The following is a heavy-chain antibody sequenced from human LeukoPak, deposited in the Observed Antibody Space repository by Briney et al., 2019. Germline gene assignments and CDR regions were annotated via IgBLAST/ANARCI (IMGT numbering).Heavy chain of an antibody. CDR3: ARGQNDYGGIVFDY. CDR2: ISYSGYA. D-gene: IGHD4/OR15-4a*01. Sequence: SETLSLTCTVSGDSISRYYWGWIRQAPGKGLESFGFISYSGYASYNPSLKSRVTLSRDTSKNQFSLRLSSVTAADTAVYFCARGQNDYGGIVFDYWGQGILVTVSS. CDR1: GDSISRYY. J-gene: IGHJ4*02. V-gene: IGHV4-59*01.